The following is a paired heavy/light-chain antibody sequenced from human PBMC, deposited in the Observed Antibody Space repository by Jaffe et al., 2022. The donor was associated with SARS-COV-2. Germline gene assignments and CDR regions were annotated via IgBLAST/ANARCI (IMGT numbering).Light chain of an antibody. J-gene: IGKJ1*01. V-gene: IGKV3-11*01. CDR3: QQRSNWPRT. Sequence: EIVLTQSPATLSLSPGERATLSCRASQSVSSYLAWYQQKPGQAPRLLIYDASYMATGIPARFSGSGSGTDFTLTISSLEPEDFAVYYCQQRSNWPRTFGQGTKVEIK. CDR1: QSVSSY. CDR2: DAS.
Heavy chain of an antibody. CDR2: MWYDGSNK. V-gene: IGHV3-33*01. Sequence: QVQLVESGGGVVQPGRSLRLSCAASGFSYSSYGMHWVRQAPGKGLEWMAVMWYDGSNKYYADSVKGRFTISRDNSKNTLYLQMNSLRVEDTAVYYCARDQRNYGDYGYFDYWGQGTLVTVSS. CDR3: ARDQRNYGDYGYFDY. J-gene: IGHJ4*02. CDR1: GFSYSSYG. D-gene: IGHD4-17*01.